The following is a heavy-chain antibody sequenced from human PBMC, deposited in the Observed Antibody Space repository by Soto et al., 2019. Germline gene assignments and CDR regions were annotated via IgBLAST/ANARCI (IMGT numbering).Heavy chain of an antibody. D-gene: IGHD4-17*01. V-gene: IGHV3-66*01. CDR3: AKETGYGGNPFDY. CDR2: ISSGGSA. Sequence: GGSLRLSCAASGVTVSSNYMSWVRQAPGKGLDWVSLISSGGSAYYADSVKGRFTISRDNSKNTLYLQMNSLRAEDTAVYYCAKETGYGGNPFDYWGQGTLVTV. CDR1: GVTVSSNY. J-gene: IGHJ4*02.